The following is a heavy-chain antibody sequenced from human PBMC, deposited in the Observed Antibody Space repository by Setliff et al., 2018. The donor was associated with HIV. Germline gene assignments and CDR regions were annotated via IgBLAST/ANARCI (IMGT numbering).Heavy chain of an antibody. D-gene: IGHD3-10*01. CDR3: TGDYNSGSYRFDY. CDR2: IYPNGSP. CDR1: GGSIISYY. V-gene: IGHV4-4*08. Sequence: SETLSLTCTVSGGSIISYYWSWIRQPPGKGLEWIGYIYPNGSPDYPSGNIVYNPSFRSRVTLSLDTSKNQFSLKLTSVTAADAAVYYCTGDYNSGSYRFDYWGQGTPVTVSS. J-gene: IGHJ4*02.